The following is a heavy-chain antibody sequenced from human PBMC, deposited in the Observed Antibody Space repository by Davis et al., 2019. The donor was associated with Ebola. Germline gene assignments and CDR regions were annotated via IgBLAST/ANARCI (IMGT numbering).Heavy chain of an antibody. CDR2: ITTGGWA. Sequence: GESLKISCADSGFTFSSYAMSWVRQAPGKGLEWVSGITTGGWAYYADSVRGRFTISRENSKNMLYLQMDSLGAEDTAVYYCASYRDFVGGSFHSWGRGTKVTVSS. CDR3: ASYRDFVGGSFHS. CDR1: GFTFSSYA. D-gene: IGHD3-16*01. V-gene: IGHV3-23*01. J-gene: IGHJ4*02.